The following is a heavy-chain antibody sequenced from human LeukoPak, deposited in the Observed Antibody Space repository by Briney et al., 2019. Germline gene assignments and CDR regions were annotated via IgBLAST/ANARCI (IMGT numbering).Heavy chain of an antibody. D-gene: IGHD5-18*01. CDR1: GGSISSYY. V-gene: IGHV4-59*01. Sequence: PSETLSLTCTVSGGSISSYYWSWIRQPPGKGLEWIGYIYYSGSTNYNPSLKSRVTMSVDASKNQFSLKLSSVTAADTAVYYCARGGKRGYSYGLKYYYYGMDVWGQGTTVTVSS. CDR2: IYYSGST. J-gene: IGHJ6*02. CDR3: ARGGKRGYSYGLKYYYYGMDV.